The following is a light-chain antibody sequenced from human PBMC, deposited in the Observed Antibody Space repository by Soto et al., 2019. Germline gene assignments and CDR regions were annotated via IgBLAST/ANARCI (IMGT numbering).Light chain of an antibody. J-gene: IGKJ1*01. CDR1: QSIRTY. V-gene: IGKV1-39*01. Sequence: DIQMTQSPSSLSASVGDRVTITCRASQSIRTYLNWFQQRPGKAHKLLIYAASTLQGGVPSRFSGSGSGTDFTLTISSLQSEDFATYYCQQSFASLRTFGQGTAVEI. CDR3: QQSFASLRT. CDR2: AAS.